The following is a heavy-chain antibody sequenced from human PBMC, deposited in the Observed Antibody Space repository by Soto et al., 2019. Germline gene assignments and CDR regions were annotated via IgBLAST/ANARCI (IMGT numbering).Heavy chain of an antibody. J-gene: IGHJ6*02. CDR2: IWHDGNNK. V-gene: IGHV3-33*01. CDR1: GFTFSNYG. CDR3: ASDLVGASDSYGLDV. Sequence: GSLRLSCAASGFTFSNYGMHWVRQAPGKGLEWVAIIWHDGNNKYYADSVRGRFIISRDNSKNRLYLQMNSLRAEDTAVYYCASDLVGASDSYGLDVWGQGTPVTVSS. D-gene: IGHD1-26*01.